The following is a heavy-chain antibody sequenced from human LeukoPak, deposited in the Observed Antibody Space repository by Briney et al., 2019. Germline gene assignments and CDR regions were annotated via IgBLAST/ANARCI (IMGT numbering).Heavy chain of an antibody. CDR2: ISGSGGRT. Sequence: PGGSLRLSCAASESIVSSRFMAWVRQAPGKGLEWVSVISGSGGRTYYADSVKGRFTISRDNSKNTLYLQMNSLRADDTAVYYCAKENTKMPFRPGEATLTKGYFDYWGQGTLVTVSS. J-gene: IGHJ4*02. CDR1: ESIVSSRF. CDR3: AKENTKMPFRPGEATLTKGYFDY. V-gene: IGHV3-23*01. D-gene: IGHD4-17*01.